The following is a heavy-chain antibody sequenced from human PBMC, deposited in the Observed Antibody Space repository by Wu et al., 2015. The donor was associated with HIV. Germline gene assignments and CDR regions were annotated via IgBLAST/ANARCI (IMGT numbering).Heavy chain of an antibody. CDR2: IYYSGST. CDR3: ARAPKYYYDSSVVANAFDI. V-gene: IGHV4-59*01. J-gene: IGHJ3*02. D-gene: IGHD3-22*01. CDR1: GGSISSNY. Sequence: QVQLQESGPGLVKPSETLSLTCTVSGGSISSNYWSWIRQPPGKGLEWIGYIYYSGSTNYNPSLKSRVTISVDTSKKQFSLKLSSVTAADTAVYYCARAPKYYYDSSVVANAFDIWGQGTNGHRLF.